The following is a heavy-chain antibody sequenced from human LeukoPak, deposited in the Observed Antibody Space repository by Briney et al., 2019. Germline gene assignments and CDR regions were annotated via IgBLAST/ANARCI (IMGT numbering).Heavy chain of an antibody. CDR1: GFTFDDYA. V-gene: IGHV3-9*01. CDR3: TKDETAWIVAAPQH. J-gene: IGHJ1*01. D-gene: IGHD6-13*01. CDR2: ISWNSGSI. Sequence: GGSLRLSCAASGFTFDDYAMHWVRQAPGKGLEWVSGISWNSGSIGYADSVEGRFTISRDNAKNSLYLQMNSLRAEDTALYCCTKDETAWIVAAPQHSGEGTLVTVSS.